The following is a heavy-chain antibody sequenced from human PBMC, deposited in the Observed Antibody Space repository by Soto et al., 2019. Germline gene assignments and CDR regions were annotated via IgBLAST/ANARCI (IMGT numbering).Heavy chain of an antibody. CDR2: IYYWGGT. Sequence: VSWGSIGSYCGSRIRQHPGKGMEWIGYIYYWGGTDYNPSLKSRVTISVDTSKNQFSLKLSSVTAADMAVYYCANSTVTYFDHWGQGTLVTVFS. J-gene: IGHJ4*02. V-gene: IGHV4-59*01. D-gene: IGHD4-17*01. CDR1: WGSIGSYC. CDR3: ANSTVTYFDH.